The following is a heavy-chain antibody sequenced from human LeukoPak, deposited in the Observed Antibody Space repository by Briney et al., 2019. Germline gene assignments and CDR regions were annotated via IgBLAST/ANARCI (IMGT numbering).Heavy chain of an antibody. CDR2: INHSGST. Sequence: SETLSLTCAVYGGSFSGYYWSWIRQPPGKGLEWIGEINHSGSTNYNPSLKSRVTISVDTSKNQFSLKLSSVTAADTAVYYCARVRYYYDSGFDYWGQGTLVTVFS. CDR1: GGSFSGYY. V-gene: IGHV4-34*01. D-gene: IGHD3-22*01. CDR3: ARVRYYYDSGFDY. J-gene: IGHJ4*02.